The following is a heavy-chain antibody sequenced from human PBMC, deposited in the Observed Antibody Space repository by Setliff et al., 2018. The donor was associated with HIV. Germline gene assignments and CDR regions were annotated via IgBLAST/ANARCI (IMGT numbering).Heavy chain of an antibody. CDR1: GHTFSNYG. D-gene: IGHD2-15*01. CDR2: ISPNRGAT. CDR3: ARVLAGLNWFDP. J-gene: IGHJ5*02. Sequence: ASVKVSCKASGHTFSNYGISWVRQAPGQGLEWMGWISPNRGATNFAQKFLGRVTMTRDTSISTAYLELSSLTSDDTAVYYCARVLAGLNWFDPWGQGTLVTVSS. V-gene: IGHV1-2*02.